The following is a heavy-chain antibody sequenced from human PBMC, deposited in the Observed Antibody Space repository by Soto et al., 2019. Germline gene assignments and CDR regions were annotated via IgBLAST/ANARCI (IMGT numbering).Heavy chain of an antibody. CDR1: GFTFSSYA. Sequence: GGSLRLSCAASGFTFSSYAMSWVRQAPGKGLEWVSAISGGGSSTYYADSVKGRFTISRDNSKNTLYLQMNSLRAEDTALYYSAKDIKSGSGGYYYYYGMDVWGQGTTVTVSS. CDR2: ISGGGSST. D-gene: IGHD3-10*01. V-gene: IGHV3-23*01. CDR3: AKDIKSGSGGYYYYYGMDV. J-gene: IGHJ6*02.